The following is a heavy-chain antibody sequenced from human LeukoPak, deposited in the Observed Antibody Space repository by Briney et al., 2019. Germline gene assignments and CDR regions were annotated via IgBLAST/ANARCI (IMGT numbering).Heavy chain of an antibody. J-gene: IGHJ4*02. D-gene: IGHD3-3*01. CDR3: ARVSRIYYDFWSGYSPFAY. Sequence: GGSLRLSCAASGFTFSSYWMIWVRQAPGKGLEWVANIKQEGSEKYCVDSVKGGFTISRDNAKNSLYRKMNSLRAEDTAVYSCARVSRIYYDFWSGYSPFAYWGQGTLVTVSS. CDR2: IKQEGSEK. V-gene: IGHV3-7*01. CDR1: GFTFSSYW.